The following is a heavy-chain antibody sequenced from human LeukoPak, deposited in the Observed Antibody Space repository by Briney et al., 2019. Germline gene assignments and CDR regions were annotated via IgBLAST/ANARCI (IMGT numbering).Heavy chain of an antibody. V-gene: IGHV4-34*01. J-gene: IGHJ5*02. D-gene: IGHD2-8*02. CDR1: GGSFSGYY. CDR2: INHSGST. CDR3: ATYSTARNESSNWFDP. Sequence: SETLSLTCAVYGGSFSGYYWSWIRQPPGKGLEWIGEINHSGSTSYNPSLKSRVTISVDTSKNQFSLKLSSVTAADTAVYYCATYSTARNESSNWFDPWGQGTLVTVSS.